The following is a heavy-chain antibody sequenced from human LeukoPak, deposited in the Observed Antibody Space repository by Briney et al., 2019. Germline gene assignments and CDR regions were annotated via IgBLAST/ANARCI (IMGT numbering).Heavy chain of an antibody. D-gene: IGHD5-12*01. CDR2: ISYDGSNK. CDR3: AREVKFGGYRFSDY. J-gene: IGHJ4*02. Sequence: GGSLRLSCAASGFTFSSYAMSWVRQAPGKGLEWVAVISYDGSNKYYADSVKGRFTISRDNSKNTLYLQMNSLRAEDTAVYYCAREVKFGGYRFSDYWGQGTLVTVSS. V-gene: IGHV3-30-3*01. CDR1: GFTFSSYA.